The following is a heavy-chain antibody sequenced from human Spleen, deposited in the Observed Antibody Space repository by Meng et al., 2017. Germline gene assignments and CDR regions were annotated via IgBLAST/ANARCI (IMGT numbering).Heavy chain of an antibody. Sequence: SLKISCVASGFTFDDYAMHWVRQAPGKGLEWVSGISWNSGSMGYADSVQGRFTISRDNAKNSLYLQMNSLRAEDTALYYCAKASSTYYGKPEPYYFDYWGQGTLVTVSS. CDR3: AKASSTYYGKPEPYYFDY. J-gene: IGHJ4*02. V-gene: IGHV3-9*01. CDR1: GFTFDDYA. CDR2: ISWNSGSM. D-gene: IGHD1-14*01.